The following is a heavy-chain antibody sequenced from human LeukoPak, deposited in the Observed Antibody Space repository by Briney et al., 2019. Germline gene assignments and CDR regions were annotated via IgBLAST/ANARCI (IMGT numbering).Heavy chain of an antibody. D-gene: IGHD6-19*01. CDR2: ITGSGGST. V-gene: IGHV3-23*01. CDR3: AKDGRAYGSGWYTSDY. Sequence: GGSLRLSCAASGFTFSSYAMSWVRQAPGKGLEWVSAITGSGGSTYYTDSAKSRFTISRDNSKNTVYLQMNSLRAEDTAVYYCAKDGRAYGSGWYTSDYWGQGTLVTVSS. CDR1: GFTFSSYA. J-gene: IGHJ4*02.